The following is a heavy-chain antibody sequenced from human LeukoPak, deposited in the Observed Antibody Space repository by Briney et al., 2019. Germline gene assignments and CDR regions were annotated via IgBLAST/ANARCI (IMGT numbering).Heavy chain of an antibody. CDR2: IYYSGST. Sequence: SETLSLTCTVSGGSISSSSYYWGWIRQPPGKGLEWIGSIYYSGSTYYNPSLKSRVTISVDTSKNQFSLKLSSVTAADTAVYYCARDHRPGYSSGWYNWFDPWGQGTLVTVSS. V-gene: IGHV4-39*07. CDR3: ARDHRPGYSSGWYNWFDP. J-gene: IGHJ5*02. CDR1: GGSISSSSYY. D-gene: IGHD6-19*01.